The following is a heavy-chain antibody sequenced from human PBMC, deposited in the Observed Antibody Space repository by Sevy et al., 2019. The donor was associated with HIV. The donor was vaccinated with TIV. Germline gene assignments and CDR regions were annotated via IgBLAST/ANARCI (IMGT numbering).Heavy chain of an antibody. CDR3: ANEGPVDIAAPDPLLDHPQGLLWDY. J-gene: IGHJ4*02. Sequence: GGSLRLSCAASGFTFSSYAMSWVRQAPGKGLEWVSAISGSGGSTYYADSVKGRFTISRDNSKNTLYLQMNSLRAEETAVYYCANEGPVDIAAPDPLLDHPQGLLWDYWGQGTLVTVSS. CDR2: ISGSGGST. CDR1: GFTFSSYA. V-gene: IGHV3-23*01. D-gene: IGHD5-12*01.